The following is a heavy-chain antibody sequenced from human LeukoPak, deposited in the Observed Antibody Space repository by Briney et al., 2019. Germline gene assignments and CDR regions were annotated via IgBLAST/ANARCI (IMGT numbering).Heavy chain of an antibody. CDR3: ATQVYDIVLGVAATPHYGMDV. J-gene: IGHJ6*04. Sequence: GESLKISCMGSGYSFTSYWISWVRQMPGKGLAWMGRIDPSDSYTNYSPSFQGHVTISADKSIRTAYLQWSGLNAWNSAMYYCATQVYDIVLGVAATPHYGMDVWGKGTTVTVSS. CDR2: IDPSDSYT. D-gene: IGHD2-15*01. CDR1: GYSFTSYW. V-gene: IGHV5-10-1*01.